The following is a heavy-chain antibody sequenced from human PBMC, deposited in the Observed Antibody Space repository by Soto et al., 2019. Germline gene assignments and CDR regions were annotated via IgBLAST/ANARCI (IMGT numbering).Heavy chain of an antibody. CDR1: GGTFSSYA. V-gene: IGHV1-69*06. CDR2: IIPIFGTA. J-gene: IGHJ4*02. Sequence: QVQLVQSGAEVKKPGSSVKVSCKASGGTFSSYAISWVRQAPGQGLEWMGGIIPIFGTANYEQKFQGRVTITADKTTSTADMELSSLRSEDKAVYYCARGNTIFGVVWYWCQGTLVTVSS. D-gene: IGHD3-3*01. CDR3: ARGNTIFGVVWY.